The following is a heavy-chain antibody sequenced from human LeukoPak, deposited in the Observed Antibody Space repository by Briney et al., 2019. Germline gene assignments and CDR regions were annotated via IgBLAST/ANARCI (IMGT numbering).Heavy chain of an antibody. CDR2: ISYSGSP. J-gene: IGHJ4*02. CDR1: GGSISSSSYY. Sequence: PSETLSLTCTVSGGSISSSSYYWGWIRQPPGKGLEWIASISYSGSPSYNPSLKSRVTISVDTSGNQFSLRLSSVTAADTAVFYCARVPLFYYDSSGYYDCWGQGILVTVSS. V-gene: IGHV4-39*07. D-gene: IGHD3-22*01. CDR3: ARVPLFYYDSSGYYDC.